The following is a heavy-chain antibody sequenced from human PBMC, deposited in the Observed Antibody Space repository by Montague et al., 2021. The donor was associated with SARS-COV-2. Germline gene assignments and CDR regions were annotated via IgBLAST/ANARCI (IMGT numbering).Heavy chain of an antibody. D-gene: IGHD6-13*01. CDR3: AREIAAAGPALDY. V-gene: IGHV2-70*11. CDR1: GFSLSTSGMC. J-gene: IGHJ4*02. Sequence: PALVKPTQTLTLTCTFSGFSLSTSGMCVSWIRQPPGKALEWLARIDWGEDKYYSTSRKTRLTISKDTSKNQVFLTMTNMDPVDTATYYCAREIAAAGPALDYWGQGTLVTVSS. CDR2: IDWGEDK.